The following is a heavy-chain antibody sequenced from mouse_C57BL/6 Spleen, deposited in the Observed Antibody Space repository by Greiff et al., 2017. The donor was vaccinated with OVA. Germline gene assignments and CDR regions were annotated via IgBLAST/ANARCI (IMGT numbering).Heavy chain of an antibody. CDR1: GYTFTSYW. D-gene: IGHD1-1*01. CDR3: ARLYYGSSLDY. V-gene: IGHV1-50*01. Sequence: QVQLQQSGAELVKPGASVKLSCKASGYTFTSYWMQWVKQRPGQGLEWIGEIDHSDSYTNYNQKFKGKATLTVDTSSSTAYMQLSSLTSEDSAVYYCARLYYGSSLDYWGQGTTLTVSS. CDR2: IDHSDSYT. J-gene: IGHJ2*01.